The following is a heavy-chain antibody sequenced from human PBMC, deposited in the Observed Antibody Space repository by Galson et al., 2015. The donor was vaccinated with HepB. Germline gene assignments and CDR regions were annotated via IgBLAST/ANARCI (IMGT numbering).Heavy chain of an antibody. CDR3: ARDLRNYFYYGMDV. CDR1: GYTFTSYA. V-gene: IGHV1-3*01. Sequence: SVKVSCKASGYTFTSYAMHWVRQAPGQRLEWMGWINAGNGNTKYSQNFQGRVTITRDTSASTAYMELSSLRSEDTAIYYCARDLRNYFYYGMDVWGQGTTVTVSS. D-gene: IGHD1-14*01. CDR2: INAGNGNT. J-gene: IGHJ6*02.